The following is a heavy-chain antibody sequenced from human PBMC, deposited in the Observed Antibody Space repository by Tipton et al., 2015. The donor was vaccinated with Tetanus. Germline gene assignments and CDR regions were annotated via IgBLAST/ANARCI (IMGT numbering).Heavy chain of an antibody. CDR2: IYYTGTT. Sequence: TLSLTCTVSGGSISSGDYQWNWVRQPPGKGLGWIGKIYYTGTTDYNPSLKSRLTISVDTSMNQFSLRLSSVAAADTAVYYCARGSGTLRRYFDLWGRGTPVTVSS. D-gene: IGHD1-14*01. CDR3: ARGSGTLRRYFDL. J-gene: IGHJ2*01. CDR1: GGSISSGDYQ. V-gene: IGHV4-30-4*01.